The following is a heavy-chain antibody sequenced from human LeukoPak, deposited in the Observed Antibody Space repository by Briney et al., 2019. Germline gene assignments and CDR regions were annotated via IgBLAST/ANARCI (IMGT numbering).Heavy chain of an antibody. J-gene: IGHJ4*02. D-gene: IGHD3-22*01. CDR2: IYSSGSD. CDR1: GASINNNF. V-gene: IGHV4-59*08. CDR3: AGHRDYYDT. Sequence: SETLSLTCTVSGASINNNFWTWIRQPPGKGLEWIGYIYSSGSDNYNPSLKSRVIISGDTSKNQTSLNLTSVTAADTAVYFCAGHRDYYDTWGQGTLVTVSS.